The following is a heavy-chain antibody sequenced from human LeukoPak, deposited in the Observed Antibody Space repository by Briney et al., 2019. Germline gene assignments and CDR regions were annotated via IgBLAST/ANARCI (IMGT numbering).Heavy chain of an antibody. D-gene: IGHD5-24*01. CDR2: MNPNSGNT. CDR1: GGTFSSYD. J-gene: IGHJ6*03. CDR3: ALGDGYNLRYYYYYMDV. Sequence: ASVKVSCKASGGTFSSYDINWVRQATGQGLEWMGWMNPNSGNTGYAQKFQGRVTITRNTSISTAYMELSSLRSEDTAVYYCALGDGYNLRYYYYYMDVWGKGTTVTISS. V-gene: IGHV1-8*03.